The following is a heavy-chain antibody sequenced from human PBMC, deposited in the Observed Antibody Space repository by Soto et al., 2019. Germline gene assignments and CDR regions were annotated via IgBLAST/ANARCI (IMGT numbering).Heavy chain of an antibody. CDR3: ARDDRVVIPPRPFDY. Sequence: ASVKVSCKXSGYTFTSYYMHWVRQAPGQGLEWMGIINPSGGSTSYAQKFQGRVTMTRDTSTSTVYMELSSLRSEDTAVYYCARDDRVVIPPRPFDYWGQGTLVTVSS. J-gene: IGHJ4*02. D-gene: IGHD3-3*01. CDR2: INPSGGST. CDR1: GYTFTSYY. V-gene: IGHV1-46*01.